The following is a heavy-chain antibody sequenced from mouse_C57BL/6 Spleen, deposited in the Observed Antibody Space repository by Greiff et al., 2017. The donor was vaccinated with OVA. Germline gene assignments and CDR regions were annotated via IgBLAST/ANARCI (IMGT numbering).Heavy chain of an antibody. D-gene: IGHD2-1*01. Sequence: QVQLKESGPGLVAPSQSLSITCTVSGFSLTSYGVDWVRQSPGKGLEWLGVIWGVGSTNYNSALTSRMSISKDNSKSQVFLNMNSLQTDDTAMYYCAGGNYPFAYWGQGTLVTVSA. CDR1: GFSLTSYG. V-gene: IGHV2-6*01. CDR2: IWGVGST. J-gene: IGHJ3*01. CDR3: AGGNYPFAY.